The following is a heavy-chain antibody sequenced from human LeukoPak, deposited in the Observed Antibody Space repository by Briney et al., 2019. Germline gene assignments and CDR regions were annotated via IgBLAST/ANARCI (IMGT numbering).Heavy chain of an antibody. CDR2: INPSGVST. D-gene: IGHD3-10*01. CDR3: ARGNYYGSGSYYESDY. J-gene: IGHJ4*02. V-gene: IGHV1-46*01. Sequence: ASVKVSCKASGYTFTSYYMHWVRQAPGQGLEWMGIINPSGVSTSYAQKFQGRVTMTRDTSTSTVYMELSSLRSEDTAVYYCARGNYYGSGSYYESDYWGQGTLATVSS. CDR1: GYTFTSYY.